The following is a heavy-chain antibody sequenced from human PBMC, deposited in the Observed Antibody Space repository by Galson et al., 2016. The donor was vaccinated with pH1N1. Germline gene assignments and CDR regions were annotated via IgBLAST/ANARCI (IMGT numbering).Heavy chain of an antibody. D-gene: IGHD6-19*01. CDR2: IRSSRRDT. J-gene: IGHJ4*02. CDR1: GFSFSDYY. V-gene: IGHV3-11*06. Sequence: SLRLFCAASGFSFSDYYMSWVRQAPGKGLEWVSYIRSSRRDTNYADSVKGRFSISRDNAKNLLFLQMNSLRAEDTAVYYCARGGVSVAAVFDLWGQGALVTVSP. CDR3: ARGGVSVAAVFDL.